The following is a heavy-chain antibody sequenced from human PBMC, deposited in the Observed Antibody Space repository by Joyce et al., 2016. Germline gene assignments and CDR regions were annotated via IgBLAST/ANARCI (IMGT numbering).Heavy chain of an antibody. V-gene: IGHV1-2*02. CDR3: ARGDLRTSSPLFWYFAL. CDR2: LNLNSGGT. D-gene: IGHD2-2*01. Sequence: QVQLVQSGAEVKKPGASVKVSCKASGYTFTDYYIHWVQQAPGQGRAWMEGLNLNSGGTEYPQKFQGRVNMTRDTSIRTAYMELTGLRSDDTAVYYCARGDLRTSSPLFWYFALWGRGTLVTVSS. CDR1: GYTFTDYY. J-gene: IGHJ2*01.